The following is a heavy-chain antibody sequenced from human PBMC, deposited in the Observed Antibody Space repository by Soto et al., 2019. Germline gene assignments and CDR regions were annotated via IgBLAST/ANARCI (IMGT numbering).Heavy chain of an antibody. CDR3: AKDVRFLEWLLGFDY. V-gene: IGHV3-9*01. D-gene: IGHD3-3*01. Sequence: PGGSLRLSCAASGFTFDDYGMHWVRQAPGKGLEWVSGISWNSGSIGYADSVKGRFTISRDNAKNSLYLQMNSLRAEDTALYYCAKDVRFLEWLLGFDYWGQGTLVTVSS. CDR2: ISWNSGSI. J-gene: IGHJ4*02. CDR1: GFTFDDYG.